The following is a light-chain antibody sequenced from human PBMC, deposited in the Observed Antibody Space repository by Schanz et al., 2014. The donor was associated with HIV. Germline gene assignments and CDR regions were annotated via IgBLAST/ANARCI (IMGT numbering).Light chain of an antibody. V-gene: IGLV2-14*01. CDR1: SSDIGAYNY. Sequence: QSALTQHASVSGSPGQSITISCTGTSSDIGAYNYVSWYQQYPGKAPKLMIYDVNNRPSGVSNRFSGSKSGNTASLTISGXXXXDEADYYCCSYAGSYTPYVFGTGTKLTVL. J-gene: IGLJ1*01. CDR3: CSYAGSYTPYV. CDR2: DVN.